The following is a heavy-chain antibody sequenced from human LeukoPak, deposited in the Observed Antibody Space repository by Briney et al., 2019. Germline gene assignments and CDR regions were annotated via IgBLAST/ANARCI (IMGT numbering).Heavy chain of an antibody. V-gene: IGHV4-34*12. J-gene: IGHJ4*02. CDR2: IFYSGST. CDR3: ARRGERTGY. D-gene: IGHD3-10*01. CDR1: GGSLSGYY. Sequence: SETLSLTCGVYGGSLSGYYWGRIRQPPGKGLEWIGNIFYSGSTYYSPSLKSRVTISLDTSRNQFSLKLSSVTAADTAVYYCARRGERTGYWGQGTLVTVSS.